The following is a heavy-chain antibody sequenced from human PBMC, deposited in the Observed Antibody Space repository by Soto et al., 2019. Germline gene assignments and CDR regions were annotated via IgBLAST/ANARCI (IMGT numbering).Heavy chain of an antibody. CDR1: GYTFTSYG. CDR3: ATGPYGSGSYYKINWFDP. D-gene: IGHD3-10*01. Sequence: ASVKVSCKASGYTFTSYGISWVRQAPGQGLEWMGWISAYNGNTNYAQKLQGRVTMTTDTSTSTAYMELRSLGSDDTAVYYCATGPYGSGSYYKINWFDPWGQGTLVTVSS. V-gene: IGHV1-18*01. J-gene: IGHJ5*02. CDR2: ISAYNGNT.